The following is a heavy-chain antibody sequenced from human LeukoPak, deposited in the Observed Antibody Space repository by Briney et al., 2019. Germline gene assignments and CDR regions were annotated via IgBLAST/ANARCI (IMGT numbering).Heavy chain of an antibody. J-gene: IGHJ6*03. D-gene: IGHD1-14*01. Sequence: ASVKVSCKASGDTFTSYDINWVRQATGQGLEWIGRINPNSGNTGYAQKFQGRVTMTRNTSISTACMELSSLRSEDTAVYYCARQPRGYYYMDVWGKGTTVSVSS. CDR2: INPNSGNT. CDR3: ARQPRGYYYMDV. CDR1: GDTFTSYD. V-gene: IGHV1-8*01.